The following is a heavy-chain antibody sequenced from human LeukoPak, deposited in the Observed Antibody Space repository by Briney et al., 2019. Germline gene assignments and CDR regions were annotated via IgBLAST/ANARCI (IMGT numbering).Heavy chain of an antibody. CDR3: ARGTTVTHSFDY. CDR2: IYSGGST. D-gene: IGHD4-17*01. Sequence: GGSLRLSCAASGFTFSSNYMSWVRQAPGKGLEWVSVIYSGGSTYYADSVKGRFTISRDNSKNTLYLQKNSLRAEDTAVYYCARGTTVTHSFDYWGQGTLVTVSS. V-gene: IGHV3-66*02. J-gene: IGHJ4*02. CDR1: GFTFSSNY.